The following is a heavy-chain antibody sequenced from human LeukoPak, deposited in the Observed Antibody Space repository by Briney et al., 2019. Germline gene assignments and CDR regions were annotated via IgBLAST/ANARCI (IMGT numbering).Heavy chain of an antibody. CDR1: GGSISSSNW. Sequence: SQTLSLTCAVSGGSISSSNWWSWVRQPPGKGLARIGEIYHSGSTNYNPSLKSRVTISVDKSTNQFSLKLGSVTAADTAVYYCARGTDYDRSRFDPWGQGTLVTVSS. V-gene: IGHV4-4*02. J-gene: IGHJ5*02. D-gene: IGHD4-17*01. CDR2: IYHSGST. CDR3: ARGTDYDRSRFDP.